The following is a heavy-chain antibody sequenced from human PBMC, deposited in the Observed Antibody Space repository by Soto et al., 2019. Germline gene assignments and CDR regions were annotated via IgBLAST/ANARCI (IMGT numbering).Heavy chain of an antibody. CDR3: ARGGATLVRGVLRTGYYGMDV. D-gene: IGHD3-10*01. J-gene: IGHJ6*02. CDR1: GGTFSSFA. V-gene: IGHV1-69*01. CDR2: IIPIFGTT. Sequence: QVQLVQSGAEVKKPGSSVKVSCKASGGTFSSFAVSWVRQAPGQGLEWMGGIIPIFGTTNYAQQFQGRVTITADESTATAYMELSSLGSEDTAVYYCARGGATLVRGVLRTGYYGMDVWGQGTTVTVSS.